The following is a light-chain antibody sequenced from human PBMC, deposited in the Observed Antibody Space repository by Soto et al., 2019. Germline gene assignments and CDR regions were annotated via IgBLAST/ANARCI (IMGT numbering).Light chain of an antibody. Sequence: EIVLTQSPATLSLSQGERATLSCRASQSVSSYFAWYQQKPCQAPMLLIYYASXRATGIPARFRGSGSGTXFPHPIXXLEPEDFAVYYWQQRSNWPTWTFGQGTKVDIK. CDR1: QSVSSY. CDR3: QQRSNWPTWT. CDR2: YAS. V-gene: IGKV3-11*01. J-gene: IGKJ1*01.